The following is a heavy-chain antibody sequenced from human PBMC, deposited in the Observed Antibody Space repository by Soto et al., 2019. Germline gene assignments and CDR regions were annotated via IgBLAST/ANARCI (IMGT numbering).Heavy chain of an antibody. D-gene: IGHD3-10*01. J-gene: IGHJ5*01. CDR1: GVSISSGDYY. CDR2: IYYTGRT. Sequence: SETLSLTCNVSGVSISSGDYYWSWIRQPPGKGLEWIGYIYYTGRTYYSPSHKSRLILSVDTSKNQFSLKLSSVTAADTAVYYCARVKAVFYYGSGSYFNWFDSWGQGSLVTVSS. V-gene: IGHV4-30-4*01. CDR3: ARVKAVFYYGSGSYFNWFDS.